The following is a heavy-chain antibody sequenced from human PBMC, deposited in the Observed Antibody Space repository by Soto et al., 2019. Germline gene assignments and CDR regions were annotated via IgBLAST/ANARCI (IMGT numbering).Heavy chain of an antibody. CDR1: GYSFTSYW. J-gene: IGHJ6*02. Sequence: GESLKISCKGSGYSFTSYWIGWVRQMPGKGLEWMGIIYPGDSDTRYSPSFQGQVTISADKSISTAYLQWSSLKASDTAMYYCAIAVGDYYYYYGMDVWGQGTTVTVSS. D-gene: IGHD6-19*01. CDR3: AIAVGDYYYYYGMDV. V-gene: IGHV5-51*01. CDR2: IYPGDSDT.